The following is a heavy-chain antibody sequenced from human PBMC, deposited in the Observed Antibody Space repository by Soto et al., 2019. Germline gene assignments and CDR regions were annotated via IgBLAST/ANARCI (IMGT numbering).Heavy chain of an antibody. CDR1: GYTFTSYD. J-gene: IGHJ5*02. V-gene: IGHV1-8*01. Sequence: ASVKVSCKASGYTFTSYDINWVRQATGQGLEWMGWMNPNSGNTGYAQKFQGRVTMTRNTSISTAYMELSSLRSEDTAVYYCARGPQLRFLEWLSDNWFDPWGQGNLVTVSS. CDR2: MNPNSGNT. D-gene: IGHD3-3*01. CDR3: ARGPQLRFLEWLSDNWFDP.